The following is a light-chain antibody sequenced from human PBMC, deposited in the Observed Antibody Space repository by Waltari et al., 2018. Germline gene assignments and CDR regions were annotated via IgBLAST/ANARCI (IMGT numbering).Light chain of an antibody. CDR3: CFYTSRFYV. CDR1: SSDVGTNNR. Sequence: QSALTQPPSVSGTPGQSVTISCTGTSSDVGTNNRVSWYQQSPGSAPKLLIYEVTNRPSGVLDRLSGTKSGNTASLTISGLQAEDEADYYCCFYTSRFYVFGPGTKVTVL. CDR2: EVT. J-gene: IGLJ1*01. V-gene: IGLV2-18*01.